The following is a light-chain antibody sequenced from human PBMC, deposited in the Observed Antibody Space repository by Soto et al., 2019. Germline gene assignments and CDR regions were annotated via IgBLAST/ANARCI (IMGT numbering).Light chain of an antibody. Sequence: DIPMAQSPSSLSASVGDRVTIACRASQSITKYVNWSQQKPGKAPKLLIYATSSLQSGVSSRFSGSGSGTDFTLTISSLQPEDFATYYCQQSYSAPLPFGGGTTVDIK. CDR3: QQSYSAPLP. CDR1: QSITKY. J-gene: IGKJ4*01. CDR2: ATS. V-gene: IGKV1-39*01.